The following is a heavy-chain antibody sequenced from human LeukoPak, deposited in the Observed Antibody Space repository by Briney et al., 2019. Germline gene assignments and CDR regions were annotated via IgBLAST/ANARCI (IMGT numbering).Heavy chain of an antibody. V-gene: IGHV4-59*01. CDR1: GGSISSYY. CDR3: ARDSGYSYGYVY. CDR2: IYYSGST. D-gene: IGHD5-18*01. J-gene: IGHJ4*02. Sequence: SETLSLTCTVSGGSISSYYWSWIRQPPGKGLEWIGYIYYSGSTNYNPSLKSRVTISVDRSKNQFSLKLSSVTAADTAVYYCARDSGYSYGYVYWGQGTLVTVSS.